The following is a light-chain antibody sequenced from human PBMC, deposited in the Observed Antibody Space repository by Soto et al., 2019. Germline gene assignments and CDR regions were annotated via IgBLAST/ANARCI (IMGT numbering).Light chain of an antibody. CDR2: SSD. V-gene: IGLV1-44*01. J-gene: IGLJ3*02. CDR3: AAWDDSLNAWA. Sequence: QSVLTQPPSASGTPGQRGTLSCSGSSSNIGRNTVKWYRQLPGTAPKLLIGSSDQRPSGVPDRFSGSQSGTSASLAISGLQSEDEADYICAAWDDSLNAWAFGGGTKVTVL. CDR1: SSNIGRNT.